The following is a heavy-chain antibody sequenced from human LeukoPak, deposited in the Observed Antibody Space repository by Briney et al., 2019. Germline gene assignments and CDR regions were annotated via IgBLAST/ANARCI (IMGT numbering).Heavy chain of an antibody. CDR1: GFTFDDYA. D-gene: IGHD5-24*01. CDR2: IKSKTDGGTA. V-gene: IGHV3-15*01. J-gene: IGHJ4*02. CDR3: TTFGYNKAFVY. Sequence: GGSLRLSCAASGFTFDDYAMHWVRQAPGKGLEWVGRIKSKTDGGTAVYAAPVRGRFTISSDDSRNTLYLQMNSLKTDDTAVYYCTTFGYNKAFVYWGQGALVTVSS.